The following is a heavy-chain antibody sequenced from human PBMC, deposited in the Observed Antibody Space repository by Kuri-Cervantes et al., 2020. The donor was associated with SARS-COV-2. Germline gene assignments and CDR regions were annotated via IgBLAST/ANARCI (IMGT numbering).Heavy chain of an antibody. V-gene: IGHV4-61*01. Sequence: GSLRLSCTVSGGSVSSDSYYWSWIRQPPGKGLEWIGYFYYSGSTNYNPSLKSRVTISVDTSKNQFSLKLSSVTAADTAVYYCARVYHQWEDDAFDIWGQGTMVT. CDR1: GGSVSSDSYY. D-gene: IGHD1-26*01. CDR3: ARVYHQWEDDAFDI. J-gene: IGHJ3*02. CDR2: FYYSGST.